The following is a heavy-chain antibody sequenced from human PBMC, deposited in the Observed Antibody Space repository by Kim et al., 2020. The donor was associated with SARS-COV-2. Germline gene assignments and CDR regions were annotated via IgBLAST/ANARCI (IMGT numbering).Heavy chain of an antibody. D-gene: IGHD3-16*01. CDR2: TRNKANSYTT. CDR1: GFTFSDHY. J-gene: IGHJ3*02. CDR3: ASLYDYVWGSYHNDAFDI. Sequence: GGSLRLSCAASGFTFSDHYMDWVRQAPGKGLEWVGRTRNKANSYTTEYAASVKGRFTISRDDSKNSLYLQMNSLKTEDTAVYYCASLYDYVWGSYHNDAFDIWGQGTMVTVSS. V-gene: IGHV3-72*01.